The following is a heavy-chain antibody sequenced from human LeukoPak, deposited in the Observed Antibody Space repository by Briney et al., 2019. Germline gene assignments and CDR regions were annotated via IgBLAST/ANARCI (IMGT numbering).Heavy chain of an antibody. D-gene: IGHD3-22*01. Sequence: PGVSLRLSCAASGFTFSDYWIHWVRQAPGKGLVWVSRIDNAGSTTTYADSVKGRFTISRDNAENTLYLQMNSLRVEDTAVYYCVRSAFHAGSGNYYDYWGQGTLVTVSS. CDR2: IDNAGSTT. V-gene: IGHV3-74*03. CDR3: VRSAFHAGSGNYYDY. J-gene: IGHJ4*02. CDR1: GFTFSDYW.